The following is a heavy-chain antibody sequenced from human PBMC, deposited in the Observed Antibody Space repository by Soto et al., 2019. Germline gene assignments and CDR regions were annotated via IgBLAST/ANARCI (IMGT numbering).Heavy chain of an antibody. CDR3: VRRHGLTVDAYY. D-gene: IGHD2-21*02. CDR1: GGSFSGYY. J-gene: IGHJ4*02. V-gene: IGHV4-34*01. CDR2: INHSGKS. Sequence: SETLSLTCAVYGGSFSGYYWSWIRQPPGKGLEWIGEINHSGKSFYNPSLKSRVTMSVDTSKNQFSLNLGSVTAADTAVYYCVRRHGLTVDAYYWGQGTLVTVSS.